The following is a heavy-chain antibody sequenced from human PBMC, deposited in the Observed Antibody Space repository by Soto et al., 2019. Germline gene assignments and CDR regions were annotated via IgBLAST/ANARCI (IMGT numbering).Heavy chain of an antibody. J-gene: IGHJ5*02. Sequence: PSETLSLTCAVYGGSFSGYYWSWIRQPPGKGLEWIGEINHSGSTNYNPSLKSRVTISVDTSKNQFSLKMSSVTAADTAVYYCARGYDFWSGYRRRKNWCDNWGQVTPVT. V-gene: IGHV4-34*01. CDR3: ARGYDFWSGYRRRKNWCDN. D-gene: IGHD3-3*01. CDR2: INHSGST. CDR1: GGSFSGYY.